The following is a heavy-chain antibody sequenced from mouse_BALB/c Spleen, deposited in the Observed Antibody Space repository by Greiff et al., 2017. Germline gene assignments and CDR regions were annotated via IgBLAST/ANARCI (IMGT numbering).Heavy chain of an antibody. CDR2: ISSGSSTT. CDR3: SRSCAIHYYGYGYFDV. D-gene: IGHD1-2*01. CDR1: GFTFSSFG. Sequence: EVQGVESGGGLVQPGGSRKLSCAASGFTFSSFGMHWVRQAPEKGLEWVAYISSGSSTTDYADTVKGRFTISRDNPKNTLFLQMTSLRTEDTAMYYCSRSCAIHYYGYGYFDVWGAGTTVTVAS. J-gene: IGHJ1*01. V-gene: IGHV5-17*02.